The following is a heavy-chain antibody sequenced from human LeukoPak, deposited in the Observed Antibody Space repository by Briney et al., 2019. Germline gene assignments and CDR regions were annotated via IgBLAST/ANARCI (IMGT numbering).Heavy chain of an antibody. D-gene: IGHD3-9*01. CDR1: GFTFSSYA. Sequence: PGGSLRLSCAASGFTFSSYAMSWVRQAPGKGLEWVSAISGSGGSTYYADSVKGRFTISRDNSKNTLYLQMNSLRAEDTAVYYCAKSLRYLTVTGDYFDYWGQGTLVTVSS. CDR2: ISGSGGST. V-gene: IGHV3-23*01. CDR3: AKSLRYLTVTGDYFDY. J-gene: IGHJ4*02.